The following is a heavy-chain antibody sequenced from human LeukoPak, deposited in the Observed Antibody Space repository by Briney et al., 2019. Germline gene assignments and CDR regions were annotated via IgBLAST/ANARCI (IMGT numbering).Heavy chain of an antibody. Sequence: PSETLSLTCAVYGVSFSGYYWSWIRQPPGKGLEWIGEINHSGSTNYNPSLKSRVTISVDTSKNQFSLKLSSVTAADTAVYYCARGNRPTRRAFDIWGQGTMVTVSS. CDR1: GVSFSGYY. V-gene: IGHV4-34*01. D-gene: IGHD2/OR15-2a*01. J-gene: IGHJ3*02. CDR2: INHSGST. CDR3: ARGNRPTRRAFDI.